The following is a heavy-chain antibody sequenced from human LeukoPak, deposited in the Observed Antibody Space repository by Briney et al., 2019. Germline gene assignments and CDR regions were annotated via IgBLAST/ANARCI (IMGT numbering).Heavy chain of an antibody. CDR2: IRSDGSNK. Sequence: GGSLRLSCAGSGFSFSSYGMHWVRQAPGKGLEWMAFIRSDGSNKYYADSVKGRFTISRDNSKNTLYLQMNSLRAEDTAVYYCAKPYYDSSGYSTPYYFDYWGQGSLVTVSS. CDR3: AKPYYDSSGYSTPYYFDY. V-gene: IGHV3-30*02. J-gene: IGHJ4*02. CDR1: GFSFSSYG. D-gene: IGHD3-22*01.